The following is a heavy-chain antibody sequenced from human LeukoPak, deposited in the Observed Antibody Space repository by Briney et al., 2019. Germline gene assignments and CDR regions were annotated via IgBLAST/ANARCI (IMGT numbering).Heavy chain of an antibody. CDR1: GFTFSDYG. CDR2: IWYDGSNK. D-gene: IGHD5-24*01. J-gene: IGHJ3*02. Sequence: GGSLRLSCAASGFTFSDYGIHWVRQAPGKGLEWVAVIWYDGSNKYYADPVKGRFTISRDNSKNTLYLQMNSLRAEDTAVYYCAKGEMATIGGAFDIWGQGTMVTVSS. V-gene: IGHV3-33*06. CDR3: AKGEMATIGGAFDI.